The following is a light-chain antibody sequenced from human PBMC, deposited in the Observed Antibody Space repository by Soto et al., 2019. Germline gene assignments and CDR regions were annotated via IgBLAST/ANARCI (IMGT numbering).Light chain of an antibody. V-gene: IGKV1-5*01. CDR2: AAS. CDR1: QSVSGW. J-gene: IGKJ2*01. CDR3: QQYNNWPRT. Sequence: DIQMTQSPSTLSASVGDTVTVTCRASQSVSGWLAWYQQKPGKAPKLLIYAASSLQSGVPSRFSGSGSGTEFTLTIGSLQSDDFAVYYCQQYNNWPRTFGQGTKVDIK.